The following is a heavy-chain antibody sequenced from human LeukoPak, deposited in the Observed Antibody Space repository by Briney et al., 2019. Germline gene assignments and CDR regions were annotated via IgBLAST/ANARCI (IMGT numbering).Heavy chain of an antibody. V-gene: IGHV3-21*01. Sequence: GGSLRLSCAASGFTVSSNYMSWVRQAPGKGLEWVSSISSSSSYIYYADSVKGRFTISRDNAKNSLYLQMNSLRAEDTAVYYCARGAVSFDAFDIWGQGTMVTVSS. J-gene: IGHJ3*02. CDR1: GFTVSSNY. CDR3: ARGAVSFDAFDI. D-gene: IGHD2-15*01. CDR2: ISSSSSYI.